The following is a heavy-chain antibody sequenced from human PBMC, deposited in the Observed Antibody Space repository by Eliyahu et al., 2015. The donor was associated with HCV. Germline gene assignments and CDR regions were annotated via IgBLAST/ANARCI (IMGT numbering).Heavy chain of an antibody. D-gene: IGHD6-13*01. J-gene: IGHJ3*02. Sequence: EQLVESGGDLVQPGRSLRLSCXASGFNFNDYAMHWXRLAPGKGLEWVSGISWTSGHIIYADSVRGRFTISRDNAKNSLYLQMNSLRPEDTALYYCARRSSQYAFDIWGQGSMVIVSS. CDR1: GFNFNDYA. CDR3: ARRSSQYAFDI. V-gene: IGHV3-9*01. CDR2: ISWTSGHI.